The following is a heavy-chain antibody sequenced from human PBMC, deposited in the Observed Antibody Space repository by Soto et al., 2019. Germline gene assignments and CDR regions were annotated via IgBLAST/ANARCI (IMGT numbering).Heavy chain of an antibody. V-gene: IGHV4-59*01. J-gene: IGHJ5*02. D-gene: IGHD5-18*01. CDR2: IYYTGST. Sequence: QVQLQESGPGLVKPLETLSLTCTVSGGSISSYYWSWIRQPPGKGLECIGYIYYTGSTNYNPYLKSRVTISVDTSKNQFSLKLSSVTAADTAVYYCARVYSYGYRPVGWFDPWGQGTLVTVSS. CDR1: GGSISSYY. CDR3: ARVYSYGYRPVGWFDP.